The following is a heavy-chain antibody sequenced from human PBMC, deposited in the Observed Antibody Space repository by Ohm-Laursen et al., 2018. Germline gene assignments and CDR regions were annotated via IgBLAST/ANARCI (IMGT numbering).Heavy chain of an antibody. D-gene: IGHD5-12*01. CDR3: ARDLGLGGYADY. V-gene: IGHV3-30*03. CDR1: GFTFSSYG. J-gene: IGHJ4*02. CDR2: RSYDGSNK. Sequence: SLRLSCTASGFTFSSYGMHWVRQAPGKGLEWVAVRSYDGSNKYYADSVKGRFTISRDNSKNTLYLQMNSLRAEDTAVYYCARDLGLGGYADYWGQGTLVTVSS.